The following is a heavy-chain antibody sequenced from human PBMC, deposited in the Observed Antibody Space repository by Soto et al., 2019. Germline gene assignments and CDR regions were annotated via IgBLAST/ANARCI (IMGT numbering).Heavy chain of an antibody. CDR2: ISGSGGST. CDR1: GFTFSSYA. V-gene: IGHV3-23*01. J-gene: IGHJ5*02. D-gene: IGHD6-13*01. Sequence: VGSLRLSCAASGFTFSSYAMSWVRQAPGKGLEWVSAISGSGGSTYYADSVKGRFTISRDNSKNTLYLQMNSLRADDTAVYYCAKDPRHSSPNWFDPWGQGTLVTVSS. CDR3: AKDPRHSSPNWFDP.